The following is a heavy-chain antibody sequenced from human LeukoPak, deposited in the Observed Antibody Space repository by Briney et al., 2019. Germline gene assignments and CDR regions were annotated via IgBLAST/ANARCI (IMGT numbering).Heavy chain of an antibody. D-gene: IGHD3-3*01. Sequence: SETLSLTCTVSGYSISSGYYWGWIRQPPGKGLEWIGSIYHSGSTYYNPSLKSRVTISVDTSKNQFSLKLSSVTAADTAVYYCARDTSDFWSGTAWFDPWGQGTLVTVPS. CDR2: IYHSGST. CDR1: GYSISSGYY. CDR3: ARDTSDFWSGTAWFDP. V-gene: IGHV4-38-2*02. J-gene: IGHJ5*02.